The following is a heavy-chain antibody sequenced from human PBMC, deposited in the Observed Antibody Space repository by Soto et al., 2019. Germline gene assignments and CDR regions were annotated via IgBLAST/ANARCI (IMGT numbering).Heavy chain of an antibody. CDR2: ISGSGGSP. Sequence: GGSLRLSWLASGFTFSSYAMSWVRQAPGKGLEWVSAISGSGGSPYYADSVKGRFTISRDNSKNTLYLQMNSLRAEDTAVYYCAKDGSLPAAVYYYYGMDVWGKGTTVTVSS. J-gene: IGHJ6*04. CDR3: AKDGSLPAAVYYYYGMDV. CDR1: GFTFSSYA. V-gene: IGHV3-23*01. D-gene: IGHD2-2*01.